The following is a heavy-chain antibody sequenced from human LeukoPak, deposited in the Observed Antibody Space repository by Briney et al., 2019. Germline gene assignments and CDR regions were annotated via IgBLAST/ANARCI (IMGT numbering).Heavy chain of an antibody. J-gene: IGHJ5*02. D-gene: IGHD6-13*01. CDR2: IYYSGST. Sequence: PSETLSLTCTVSGGSTSSHYWSWIRLPPGKGLEWIGYIYYSGSTNYNPSLKSRVTISVDTSKNQFSLKLSSVTAADTAVYYCARAGSSWYVWFDPWGQGTLVTVSS. CDR1: GGSTSSHY. CDR3: ARAGSSWYVWFDP. V-gene: IGHV4-59*11.